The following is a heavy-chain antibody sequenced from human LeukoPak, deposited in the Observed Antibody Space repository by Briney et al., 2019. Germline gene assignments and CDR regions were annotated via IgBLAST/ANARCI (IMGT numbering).Heavy chain of an antibody. J-gene: IGHJ4*02. V-gene: IGHV1-69*06. CDR2: IIPIFGTA. D-gene: IGHD3-22*01. Sequence: SVTVSCTASVCTFTIYAISWVRQAPGQGLEWMGRIIPIFGTANYAQKFQGRVTITADKSTSTAYMELSSLRSEDTAVYYCARGCYYDSSGYYYRPRSPDYFDYWGQGTLVTVSS. CDR1: VCTFTIYA. CDR3: ARGCYYDSSGYYYRPRSPDYFDY.